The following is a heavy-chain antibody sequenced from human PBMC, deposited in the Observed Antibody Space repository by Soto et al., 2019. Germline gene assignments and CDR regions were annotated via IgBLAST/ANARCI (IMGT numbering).Heavy chain of an antibody. J-gene: IGHJ3*02. V-gene: IGHV4-61*01. CDR3: ARVERGTATTVVDAFDI. CDR2: MSHSGGT. D-gene: IGHD1-1*01. CDR1: GGFVSSGSYY. Sequence: SETLSLTCAVYGGFVSSGSYYWSWIRQPPGKGLEWIGEMSHSGGTHFNPSLKSRVTISVDTSKNQFSLKMSSVTAADTALYHCARVERGTATTVVDAFDIWGPGTMVTVSS.